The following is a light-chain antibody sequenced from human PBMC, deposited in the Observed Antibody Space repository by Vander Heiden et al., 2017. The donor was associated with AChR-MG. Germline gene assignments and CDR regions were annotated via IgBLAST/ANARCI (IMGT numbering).Light chain of an antibody. Sequence: ELVLTQSPGTLSLSPGERATLSCRASQSVSSAYLGWYQQKPGQAPRLLIYGASRRATGIPDRFSGSGSGTDFTLTISRLEPEDFAVYYCQQYIGSPNTFGQGTKLEIK. CDR3: QQYIGSPNT. CDR2: GAS. V-gene: IGKV3-20*01. CDR1: QSVSSAY. J-gene: IGKJ2*01.